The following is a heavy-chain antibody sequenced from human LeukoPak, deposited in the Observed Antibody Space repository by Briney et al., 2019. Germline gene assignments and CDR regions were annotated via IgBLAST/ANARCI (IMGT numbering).Heavy chain of an antibody. CDR2: INPNSGGT. V-gene: IGHV1-2*02. J-gene: IGHJ6*03. CDR1: GYTFNGYY. CDR3: ARVLYSSSWIRGDYYYYMDV. Sequence: ASVKVSCKASGYTFNGYYMHWVRQAPEQGLEWMGWINPNSGGTNYAQKFQGRVTMTRDTSISTAYMELSRLRSDDTAVYYCARVLYSSSWIRGDYYYYMDVWGKGTTVTVSS. D-gene: IGHD6-13*01.